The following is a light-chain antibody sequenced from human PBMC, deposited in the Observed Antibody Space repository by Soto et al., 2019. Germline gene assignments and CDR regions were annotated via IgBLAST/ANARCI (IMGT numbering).Light chain of an antibody. Sequence: VTITCRASQNINSWLAWYQQKPGKAPNLLIYKASSLENGVPSRFSGSGSGTEFTLTISSLQPDDFATYYCQQYKSYWTFGQGTKVDIK. J-gene: IGKJ1*01. CDR2: KAS. CDR3: QQYKSYWT. CDR1: QNINSW. V-gene: IGKV1-5*03.